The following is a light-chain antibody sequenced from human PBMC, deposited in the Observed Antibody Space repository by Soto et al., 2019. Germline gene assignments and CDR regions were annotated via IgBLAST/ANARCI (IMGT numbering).Light chain of an antibody. CDR3: GTWDSSLSAWV. CDR1: SSNIGNNY. Sequence: QSVLTQPPSVSAAPGQKVTISCSGSSSNIGNNYVSWYQHLPGTAPKLLIYDNNKRPSGIPDRFSGSKSGTSATLGITGLQTGDEADYHCGTWDSSLSAWVFGGGTKLTVL. V-gene: IGLV1-51*01. CDR2: DNN. J-gene: IGLJ3*02.